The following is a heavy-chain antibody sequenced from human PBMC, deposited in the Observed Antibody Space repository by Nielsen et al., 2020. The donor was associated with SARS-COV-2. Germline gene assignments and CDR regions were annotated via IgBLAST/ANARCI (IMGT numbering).Heavy chain of an antibody. CDR2: IKQDGSEK. CDR1: GFTFSSYW. J-gene: IGHJ4*02. V-gene: IGHV3-7*01. CDR3: ARDRQSQQLGLFDY. D-gene: IGHD6-13*01. Sequence: GGSLRLSCAASGFTFSSYWMSWVRQAPGKGLEWVANIKQDGSEKYYVDSVKGRFTISRDNSKNTLYLQMNSLRAEDTAVYYCARDRQSQQLGLFDYWGQGTLVTVSS.